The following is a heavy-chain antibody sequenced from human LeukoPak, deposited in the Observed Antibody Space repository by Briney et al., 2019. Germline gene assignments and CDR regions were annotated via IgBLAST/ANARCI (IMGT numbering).Heavy chain of an antibody. Sequence: GGLRLSCAASGFTFSSYGMSWVRQAPGKGLEWVSAISGSGGSTHYADSVKGRFTISRDNAKNSLYLQMNSLRGEDAAFYYCAREKDSSGYYDYWGQGTLVTVSS. V-gene: IGHV3-23*01. CDR1: GFTFSSYG. D-gene: IGHD3-22*01. CDR2: ISGSGGST. CDR3: AREKDSSGYYDY. J-gene: IGHJ4*02.